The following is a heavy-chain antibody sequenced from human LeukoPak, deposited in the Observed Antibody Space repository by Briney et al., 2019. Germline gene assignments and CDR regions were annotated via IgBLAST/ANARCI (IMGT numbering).Heavy chain of an antibody. Sequence: SETLSLTCTVSGGSISSSSYYWGWIRQPPGKGLEWIGSIYYSGSTYYNPSLKSRVTISGDTSKNQFSLKLSSVTAADTAVYYCARGEYSGTVDYFDYWGQGTLVTASS. CDR2: IYYSGST. J-gene: IGHJ4*02. D-gene: IGHD1-26*01. V-gene: IGHV4-39*01. CDR3: ARGEYSGTVDYFDY. CDR1: GGSISSSSYY.